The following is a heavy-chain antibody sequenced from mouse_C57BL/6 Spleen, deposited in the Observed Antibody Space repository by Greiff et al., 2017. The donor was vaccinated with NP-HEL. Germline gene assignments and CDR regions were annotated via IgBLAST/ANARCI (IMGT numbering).Heavy chain of an antibody. Sequence: VQLQQSGAELVRPGASVKLSCKASGYTFTDYYINWVKQRPGQGLEWIARIYPGSGNTYYNEKFKGKATLTAEKSSSTAYMQLSSLTSEDSAVYFCAKGGCGFAYWGQGTLVTVSA. V-gene: IGHV1-76*01. CDR1: GYTFTDYY. CDR2: IYPGSGNT. CDR3: AKGGCGFAY. J-gene: IGHJ3*01. D-gene: IGHD1-3*01.